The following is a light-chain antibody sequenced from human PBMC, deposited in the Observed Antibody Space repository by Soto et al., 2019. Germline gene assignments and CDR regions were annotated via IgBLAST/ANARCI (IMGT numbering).Light chain of an antibody. CDR3: QQRSNWPPIT. Sequence: EIVLTQSPATLSLSPGQRATLSCRASQSVGSYLAWYQQKPGQAPRLLIYDASNRATGIPARFSGSGSGTDFTLTISSLEPEDFAVYYCQQRSNWPPITFGQWTRLEIK. CDR2: DAS. V-gene: IGKV3-11*01. J-gene: IGKJ5*01. CDR1: QSVGSY.